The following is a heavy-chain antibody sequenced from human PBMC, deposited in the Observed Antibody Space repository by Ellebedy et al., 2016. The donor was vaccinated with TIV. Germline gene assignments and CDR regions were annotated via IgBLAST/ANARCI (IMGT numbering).Heavy chain of an antibody. CDR1: GFTFSGST. CDR3: TRRTYCGGDCYSFDY. CDR2: MRNKANSYAT. Sequence: PGGSLRLSCAASGFTFSGSTIHWVRQASGKGLEWVGRMRNKANSYATAYATSVKGRFTISRDDSKNTAYLQMNSLKTGDTAVYYCTRRTYCGGDCYSFDYWGQGTLVTVSS. J-gene: IGHJ4*02. V-gene: IGHV3-73*01. D-gene: IGHD2-21*02.